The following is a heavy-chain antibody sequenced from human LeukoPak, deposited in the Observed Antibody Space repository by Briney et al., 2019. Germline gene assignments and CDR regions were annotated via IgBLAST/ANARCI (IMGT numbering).Heavy chain of an antibody. CDR2: IYYSGST. J-gene: IGHJ4*02. Sequence: SETLSLTCTVSGGSISSYYWSWIRQPPGKGLEWIGYIYYSGSTNYSPSLKSRVTISVDTSKNQFSLKLSSVTAADTAVYYCARRGFDLYFDYWGQGTLVTVSS. CDR3: ARRGFDLYFDY. D-gene: IGHD3-9*01. CDR1: GGSISSYY. V-gene: IGHV4-59*01.